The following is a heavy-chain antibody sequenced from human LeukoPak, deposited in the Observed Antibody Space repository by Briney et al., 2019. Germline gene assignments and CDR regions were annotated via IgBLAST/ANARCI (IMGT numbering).Heavy chain of an antibody. J-gene: IGHJ1*01. V-gene: IGHV1-69*04. D-gene: IGHD3-22*01. Sequence: ASVKVSCKASGGTLSNYAISWVRQAPGQGLERMGRIIPILGIANYAQHFQARVTITADKSTSTAYMELSSLRSVDTAVYYCARAPYYYDSNGYLTEYFHYWGQGTLVTVSS. CDR1: GGTLSNYA. CDR2: IIPILGIA. CDR3: ARAPYYYDSNGYLTEYFHY.